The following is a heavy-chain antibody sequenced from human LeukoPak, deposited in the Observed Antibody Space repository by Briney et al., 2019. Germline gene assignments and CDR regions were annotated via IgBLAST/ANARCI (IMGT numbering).Heavy chain of an antibody. Sequence: PGGSLRLSCAASGFSFSAYWMHWVRQAPGKGLEWVSSISSSSSYIYYADSVKGRFTISRDNAKNSLYLQMNSLRAEDTAVYYCAREDPIAVADYWGQGTLVTVSS. CDR2: ISSSSSYI. J-gene: IGHJ4*02. V-gene: IGHV3-21*01. D-gene: IGHD6-19*01. CDR1: GFSFSAYW. CDR3: AREDPIAVADY.